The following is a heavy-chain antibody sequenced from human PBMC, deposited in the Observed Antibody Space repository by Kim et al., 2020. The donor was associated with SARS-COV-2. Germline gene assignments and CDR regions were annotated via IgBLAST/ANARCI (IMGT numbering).Heavy chain of an antibody. D-gene: IGHD3-10*01. Sequence: GGSLRLSCAASGFRFSDYAMTWVRRAPGKGLEWVSAISDGGGNTPYADSVKGRFTISRANSKNAVYLQMNSLRAEDTAVYYCAKVRFTSPARGDFDYWGQGTLVTVSS. CDR1: GFRFSDYA. V-gene: IGHV3-23*01. CDR2: ISDGGGNT. J-gene: IGHJ4*02. CDR3: AKVRFTSPARGDFDY.